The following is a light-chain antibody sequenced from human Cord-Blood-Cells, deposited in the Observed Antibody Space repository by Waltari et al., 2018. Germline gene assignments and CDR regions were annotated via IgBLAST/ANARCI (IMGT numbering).Light chain of an antibody. V-gene: IGKV1-39*01. CDR3: QQSYSTPLT. CDR1: QSISSS. CDR2: AAS. J-gene: IGKJ4*01. Sequence: DIQMTHSPSSLSASVGDRVTITCRARQSISSSLNWYQQKPGKAPKLLIYAASSLQSGVPSRFSGSGSGTDVTLTISSLQPEDFATYYCQQSYSTPLTFGGGTKVEIK.